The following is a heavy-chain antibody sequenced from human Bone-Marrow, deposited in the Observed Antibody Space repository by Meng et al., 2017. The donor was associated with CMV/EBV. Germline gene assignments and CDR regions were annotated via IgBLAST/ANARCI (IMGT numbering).Heavy chain of an antibody. CDR3: ARDLPLYDWNLDAFDV. D-gene: IGHD1-20*01. V-gene: IGHV4-59*02. CDR2: IHSGGSA. CDR1: GGSVTTNY. J-gene: IGHJ3*01. Sequence: GSLRLSCDVYGGSVTTNYWNWIRQSPGKGLEWIGYIHSGGSADYKPSLKSRVTMSIDTSNNQFSLKLSSVTAADTAVYYCARDLPLYDWNLDAFDVWGQGTMVTV.